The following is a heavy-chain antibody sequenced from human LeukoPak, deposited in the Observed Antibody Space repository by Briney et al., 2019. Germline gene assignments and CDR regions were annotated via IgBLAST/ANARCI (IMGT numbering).Heavy chain of an antibody. CDR3: AVEVRESVSLINGDC. D-gene: IGHD3-10*01. J-gene: IGHJ4*02. Sequence: PSETLSLTCTVSGGSISNYYWGWIRQPPGKGLEWIGTIYYNGATQYNPSLRSRVTMSVDTSQNQFSLKLTSVTAADTAVYYCAVEVRESVSLINGDCWGQGTLVTVSS. CDR2: IYYNGAT. CDR1: GGSISNYY. V-gene: IGHV4-39*07.